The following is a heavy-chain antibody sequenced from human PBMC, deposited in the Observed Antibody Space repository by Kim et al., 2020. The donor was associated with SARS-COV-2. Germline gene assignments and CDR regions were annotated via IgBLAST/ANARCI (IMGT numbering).Heavy chain of an antibody. J-gene: IGHJ6*02. CDR2: IYYTGTT. CDR1: GGSIGSYF. CDR3: AWVVTYHYGMDV. Sequence: SESLSLTCTVSGGSIGSYFWNWVRQPPGKGLEWVGYIYYTGTTNYNSSLKSRVIMSVDTSKNQFSLNLSSVTAADTAVYYCAWVVTYHYGMDVWGQGTTVTVSS. V-gene: IGHV4-59*01.